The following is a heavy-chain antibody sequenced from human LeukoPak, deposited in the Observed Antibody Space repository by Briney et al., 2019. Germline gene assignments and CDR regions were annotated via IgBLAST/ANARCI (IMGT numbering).Heavy chain of an antibody. J-gene: IGHJ3*02. D-gene: IGHD3-10*01. CDR1: GGSISSGSNY. Sequence: SETLSLTCNVSGGSISSGSNYWGWIRQPPGKTLEWIGSIYSSGSTYYNPSLKSRVIILIDTSKNHFSLTLSSVTAADTAVYYCARSDGYGLVGIWGQGTMVTVSS. CDR2: IYSSGST. CDR3: ARSDGYGLVGI. V-gene: IGHV4-39*07.